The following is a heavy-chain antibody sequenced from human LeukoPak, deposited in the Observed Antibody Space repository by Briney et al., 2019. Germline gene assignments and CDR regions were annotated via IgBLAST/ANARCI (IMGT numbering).Heavy chain of an antibody. J-gene: IGHJ4*02. D-gene: IGHD6-13*01. Sequence: PGGSLRLSCAASGFTFSSYEMNWVRQAPGKGLEWVSYISSSGSTIYYADSVKGRFTISRDNAKNSLYLQMNSLRAEDTAVYYCARRHGNRWYVEYWGQGTLVTVSS. CDR1: GFTFSSYE. CDR2: ISSSGSTI. CDR3: ARRHGNRWYVEY. V-gene: IGHV3-48*03.